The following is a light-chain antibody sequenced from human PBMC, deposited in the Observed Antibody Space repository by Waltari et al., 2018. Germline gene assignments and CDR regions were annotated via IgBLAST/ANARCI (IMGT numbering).Light chain of an antibody. CDR1: NSNTGTNS. J-gene: IGLJ2*01. V-gene: IGLV1-47*01. CDR3: ATWDDSLIAPV. CDR2: RND. Sequence: QSVLTQPPSASGTPGQRVIISCSGSNSNTGTNSIYWYQQLPGTAPKVIIYRNDQRPSGFPDLFSGSKSGTSASLAISGLRSEDGADYYCATWDDSLIAPVFGGGTKLTVL.